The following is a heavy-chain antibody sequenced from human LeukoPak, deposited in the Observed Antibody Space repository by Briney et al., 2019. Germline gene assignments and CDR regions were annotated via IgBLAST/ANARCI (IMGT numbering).Heavy chain of an antibody. J-gene: IGHJ6*02. CDR1: GGSISSGGYS. CDR3: ARSYGDYPYGMDV. V-gene: IGHV4-30-2*01. D-gene: IGHD4-17*01. Sequence: SETLSLTCAVSGGSISSGGYSWSWIRQPSGKGLEWIGYISHSGSAYYIASLKSRVTISVDRSKNQISLKLSSVTAADTAVYYRARSYGDYPYGMDVWGQGTTVTVSS. CDR2: ISHSGSA.